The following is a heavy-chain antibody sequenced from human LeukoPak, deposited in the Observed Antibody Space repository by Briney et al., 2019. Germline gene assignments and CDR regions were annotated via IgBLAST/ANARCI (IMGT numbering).Heavy chain of an antibody. V-gene: IGHV3-23*01. D-gene: IGHD5-18*01. CDR3: PKGAQLWLRAGFDS. CDR2: ISGNGRGT. CDR1: GFAFSTYA. J-gene: IGHJ5*01. Sequence: PGGSLRLSCAASGFAFSTYAMSWVRQAPGKGLEWVSTISGNGRGTYYADSVKGRFTVSRDNSDNTLYMRMNSLRAKDTALYYCPKGAQLWLRAGFDSWGQGTLVTVSS.